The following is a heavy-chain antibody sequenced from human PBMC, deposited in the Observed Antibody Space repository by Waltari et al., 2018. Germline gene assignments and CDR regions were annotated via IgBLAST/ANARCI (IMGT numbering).Heavy chain of an antibody. CDR3: ARSLHIFRAAAGMFDY. J-gene: IGHJ4*02. CDR1: DGPISRGNYH. V-gene: IGHV4-39*01. CDR2: IYYSGST. Sequence: QLQLQESGPGLVKPSETLSLTCTVSDGPISRGNYHWGWIRQSPGKGLEWIGSIYYSGSTSYNPSLKSRVTISVDTPKHQFSLKLSSVTAADTAVYYCARSLHIFRAAAGMFDYWGQGSLVIVSS. D-gene: IGHD6-13*01.